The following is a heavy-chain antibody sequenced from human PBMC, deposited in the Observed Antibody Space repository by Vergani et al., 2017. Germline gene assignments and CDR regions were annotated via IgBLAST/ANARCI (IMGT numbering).Heavy chain of an antibody. J-gene: IGHJ6*03. D-gene: IGHD2/OR15-2a*01. V-gene: IGHV4-59*01. CDR3: ARVSYYYYMDV. CDR1: GGSISSYY. Sequence: QVQLQESGPGLVKPSETLSLTCTVSGGSISSYYWSWNRQPPGKGLEWIGYIYYSGSTNYNPSLKSRVTISVDTSKNQFSLKLSSVTAADTAVYYCARVSYYYYMDVWGKGTTVTVSS. CDR2: IYYSGST.